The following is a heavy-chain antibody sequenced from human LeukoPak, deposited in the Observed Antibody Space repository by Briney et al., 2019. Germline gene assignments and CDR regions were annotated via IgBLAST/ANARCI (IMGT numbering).Heavy chain of an antibody. CDR3: ARVSTAAAGTPGYFHH. J-gene: IGHJ1*01. Sequence: SETLSLTCTVSGGSISSYYWSWIRQPPGKGLEWIGHIHYSGSTNYNPSLKSRVTISVDTSKNQFSLKLSSVPAADTAVYYRARVSTAAAGTPGYFHHWGQGTLGTVSS. CDR2: IHYSGST. V-gene: IGHV4-59*01. CDR1: GGSISSYY. D-gene: IGHD6-13*01.